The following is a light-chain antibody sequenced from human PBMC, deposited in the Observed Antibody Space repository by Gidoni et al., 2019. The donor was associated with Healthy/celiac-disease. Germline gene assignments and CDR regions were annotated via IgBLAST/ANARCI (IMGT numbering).Light chain of an antibody. CDR2: GAS. V-gene: IGKV3-15*01. Sequence: IVLTQSPATLSVSPGERATLSCRASQSVSSNLAWYQQQPGQAPRLLIYGASTRATGIPARFSGSGSGTEFTLTISSLQSEDFAVYYFQQYNNWPPGTFGQGTRLEIK. J-gene: IGKJ5*01. CDR1: QSVSSN. CDR3: QQYNNWPPGT.